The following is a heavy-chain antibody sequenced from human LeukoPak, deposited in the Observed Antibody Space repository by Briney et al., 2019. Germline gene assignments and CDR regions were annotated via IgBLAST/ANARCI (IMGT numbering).Heavy chain of an antibody. CDR1: GVSPRTRAVG. J-gene: IGHJ4*02. Sequence: SGPTLVHPTPPLTLPCTFAGVSPRTRAVGVDWIRQPPGKALKCLELIRCDSKSHYSPSLMNRHTITKDSSKNLMVLTMTNMDPVDTATDFSVHRPRNGVPPNYWGQGTLVTVSS. D-gene: IGHD3-10*01. CDR2: IRCDSKS. V-gene: IGHV2-5*02. CDR3: VHRPRNGVPPNY.